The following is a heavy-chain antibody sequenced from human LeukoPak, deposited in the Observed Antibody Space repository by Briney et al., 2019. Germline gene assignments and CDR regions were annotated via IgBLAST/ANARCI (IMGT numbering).Heavy chain of an antibody. CDR3: ARVYGLVGATPLYWFDP. CDR2: ISAYNGNT. V-gene: IGHV1-18*01. Sequence: ASVKVSCKASGYSFTNYGINWVRQAPGQGLEWMGWISAYNGNTHYAQKLQGRVTMTRDTSTSTAYMELRSLRSDDTAVYYCARVYGLVGATPLYWFDPWGQGTLVTVSS. J-gene: IGHJ5*02. D-gene: IGHD1-26*01. CDR1: GYSFTNYG.